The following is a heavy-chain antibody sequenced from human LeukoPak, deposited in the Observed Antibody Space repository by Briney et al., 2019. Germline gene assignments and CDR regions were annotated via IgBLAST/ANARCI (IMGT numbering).Heavy chain of an antibody. CDR2: ISSSSSYI. CDR3: ARAHNWKYGTFDY. CDR1: GFTFSSYS. J-gene: IGHJ4*02. V-gene: IGHV3-21*01. D-gene: IGHD1-7*01. Sequence: GGSLRLSCAASGFTFSSYSMNWVRQAPGKGLEWVSCISSSSSYIYYADSVKGRFTISRDNAKNSLYLQMNSLRVEDTAVYYCARAHNWKYGTFDYWGQGTLVTVSS.